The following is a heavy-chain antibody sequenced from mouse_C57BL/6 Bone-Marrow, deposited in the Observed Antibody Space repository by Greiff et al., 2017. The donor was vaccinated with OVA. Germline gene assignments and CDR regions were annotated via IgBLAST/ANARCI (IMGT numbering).Heavy chain of an antibody. CDR2: IRSKSNNYAT. CDR1: GFSFNTYA. Sequence: EVKLVESGGGLVQPKGSLKLSCAASGFSFNTYAMNWVRQAPGKGLEWVARIRSKSNNYATYYADSVKDRFTISRDDSESMLYLQMNNLKTEDTAMYYCVRHGKLPFDYWGQGTTLTVSS. J-gene: IGHJ2*01. V-gene: IGHV10-1*01. CDR3: VRHGKLPFDY.